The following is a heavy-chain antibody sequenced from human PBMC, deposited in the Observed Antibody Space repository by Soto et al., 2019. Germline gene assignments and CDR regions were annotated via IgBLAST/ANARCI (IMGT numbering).Heavy chain of an antibody. CDR2: INHSGST. CDR3: ARGTGYSSGWYGFDY. V-gene: IGHV4-34*01. Sequence: SETLSLTCAVYGGSFSGYYWSWIRQPPGKGLEWIGEINHSGSTNYNPSLKSRVTISVDTSKNQFSLKLSSVTAADTAVYYCARGTGYSSGWYGFDYWGQGTLVTVSS. J-gene: IGHJ4*02. CDR1: GGSFSGYY. D-gene: IGHD6-19*01.